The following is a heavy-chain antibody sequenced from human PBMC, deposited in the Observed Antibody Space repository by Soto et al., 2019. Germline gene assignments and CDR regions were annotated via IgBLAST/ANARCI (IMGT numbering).Heavy chain of an antibody. V-gene: IGHV3-30*18. J-gene: IGHJ4*02. CDR3: AKGEKSYYGDYFDY. CDR2: ISYDGSNK. CDR1: GFTFSSYG. D-gene: IGHD1-26*01. Sequence: GGSLRLSCAASGFTFSSYGMHWVRQAPGKGLEWVAVISYDGSNKYYADSVKGRFTISRDNSKNTLHLQMNSLRAEDTAVYYCAKGEKSYYGDYFDYWGQGTLVTVSS.